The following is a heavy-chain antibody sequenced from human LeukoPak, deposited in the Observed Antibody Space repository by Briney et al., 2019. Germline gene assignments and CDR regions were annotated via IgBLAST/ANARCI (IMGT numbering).Heavy chain of an antibody. V-gene: IGHV4-34*01. CDR3: ARTSGDWLSWAWIGVDV. CDR1: GGSFSGYY. Sequence: PSETLSLTCAVYGGSFSGYYWNWIRQPPGKGLEWIGEIEYSGSTKYNPSLKSRVTISADTSKNQFSLKLSSVTAADTAVYYCARTSGDWLSWAWIGVDVWGQGTTVTVSS. D-gene: IGHD3-9*01. CDR2: IEYSGST. J-gene: IGHJ6*01.